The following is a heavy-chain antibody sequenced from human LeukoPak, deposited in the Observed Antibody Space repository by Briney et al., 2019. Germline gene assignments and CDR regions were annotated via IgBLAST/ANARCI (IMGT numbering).Heavy chain of an antibody. J-gene: IGHJ4*02. CDR1: GGSFSGYY. Sequence: PSETLSLTCTVYGGSFSGYYWSRIRQPPGKGLEWIGEINHSGSTNYNPSLKSRVTISVDTSKNQFSLKLSSVTAADTAVYYCATTTVTTASFGYWGQGTLVTVSS. V-gene: IGHV4-34*01. CDR3: ATTTVTTASFGY. CDR2: INHSGST. D-gene: IGHD4-17*01.